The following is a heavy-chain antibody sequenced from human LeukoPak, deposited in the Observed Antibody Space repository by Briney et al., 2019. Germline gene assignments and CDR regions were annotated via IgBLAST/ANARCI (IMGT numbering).Heavy chain of an antibody. V-gene: IGHV3-30*02. CDR1: GFTFSSYG. J-gene: IGHJ6*02. CDR2: IRYDGSNK. Sequence: PGGSLRLSCAASGFTFSSYGMHWVRQAPGKGLEWVAFIRYDGSNKYYADSVKGRFTISRDNSKNTLYLQMNSLRAEDTAVYYCARDITTIFYYYGMDVWGQGTTVTVSS. D-gene: IGHD3-9*01. CDR3: ARDITTIFYYYGMDV.